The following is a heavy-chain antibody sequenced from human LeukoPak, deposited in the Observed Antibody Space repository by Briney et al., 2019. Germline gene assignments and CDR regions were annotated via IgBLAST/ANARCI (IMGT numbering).Heavy chain of an antibody. D-gene: IGHD4-17*01. CDR2: ISYIGRT. V-gene: IGHV4-59*11. CDR3: ARDLVTVAKGFDI. J-gene: IGHJ3*02. CDR1: DDSFSSHY. Sequence: SETLSLTCAVSDDSFSSHYWTWIRQPPGKGLEWIGYISYIGRTNYNPSLKSRVTISIDTSKNQFSLKLTSVTAADTAVYYCARDLVTVAKGFDIWGQGTMVSVSS.